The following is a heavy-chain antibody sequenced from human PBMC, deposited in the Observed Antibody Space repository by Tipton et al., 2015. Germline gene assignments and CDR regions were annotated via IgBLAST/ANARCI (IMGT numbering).Heavy chain of an antibody. D-gene: IGHD6-6*01. Sequence: WLRQAPGAGLEWVSGISANGGSTYYAESAKGRFTITRDNAKNTLYLQMNSLSAEDTAEYYGAKADKYSSSQLDYWGQGTLVTVSS. V-gene: IGHV3-23*01. CDR3: AKADKYSSSQLDY. CDR2: ISANGGST. J-gene: IGHJ4*02.